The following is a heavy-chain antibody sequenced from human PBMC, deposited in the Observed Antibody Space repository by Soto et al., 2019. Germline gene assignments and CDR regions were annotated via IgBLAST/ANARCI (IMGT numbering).Heavy chain of an antibody. CDR3: ASDRNSPGSYSDGRYGTDV. D-gene: IGHD3-10*01. CDR2: INAGNGNT. J-gene: IGHJ6*02. Sequence: QVQLVQSGAEVKKPGASVKVSCKASGYTFTSYAMHWVRQAPGQRLEWMGWINAGNGNTKYSQKFQGRVTITRDTSARSSYIELSNLSSPDTAVNSCASDRNSPGSYSDGRYGTDVWGQGTTVTVSS. V-gene: IGHV1-3*01. CDR1: GYTFTSYA.